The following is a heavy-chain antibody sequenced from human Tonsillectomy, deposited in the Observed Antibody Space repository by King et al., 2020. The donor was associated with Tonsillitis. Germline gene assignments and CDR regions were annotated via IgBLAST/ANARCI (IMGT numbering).Heavy chain of an antibody. Sequence: QLQESGPGLVKPSQTLSLTCTVSGGSISSGGYYWSWIRQHPGKGLEWIGYIYYSGSTYYNPSLKSRVTISVDTSKNQYSLKLSSVTAADTAVYYCASRHMVRDLDAFDIWGQGTMVTVSS. V-gene: IGHV4-31*03. CDR1: GGSISSGGYY. D-gene: IGHD3-10*01. CDR3: ASRHMVRDLDAFDI. J-gene: IGHJ3*02. CDR2: IYYSGST.